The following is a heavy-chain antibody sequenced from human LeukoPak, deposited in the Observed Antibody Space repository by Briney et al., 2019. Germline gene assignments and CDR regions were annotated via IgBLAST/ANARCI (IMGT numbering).Heavy chain of an antibody. J-gene: IGHJ4*02. Sequence: GGSLRLSCAASGFTFSSYSMNWVPQAPGKGLEWVSSISSSSSYIYYADSVKGRFTISRDNAKNSLYLQMNSLRAEDTAVYYCAREKEYYDSSGYYPYLSFDYWGQGTLVTVSS. CDR3: AREKEYYDSSGYYPYLSFDY. D-gene: IGHD3-22*01. CDR1: GFTFSSYS. CDR2: ISSSSSYI. V-gene: IGHV3-21*01.